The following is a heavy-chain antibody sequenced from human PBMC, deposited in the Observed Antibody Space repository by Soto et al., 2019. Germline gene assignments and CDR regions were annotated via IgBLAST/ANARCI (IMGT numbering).Heavy chain of an antibody. D-gene: IGHD2-2*01. Sequence: VQLVESGAEVKKPGASVKVSCKASGYTFTTYDINWVRQAPGQGLEWMGWMNPNRTNTGYAEKFQGRVTMTRDTSISTAYMELSSLRYDDTAVYYCVRGGFLSHDHVIIAPATLGFDPWGQGTLVTVSS. CDR1: GYTFTTYD. V-gene: IGHV1-8*01. CDR2: MNPNRTNT. CDR3: VRGGFLSHDHVIIAPATLGFDP. J-gene: IGHJ5*02.